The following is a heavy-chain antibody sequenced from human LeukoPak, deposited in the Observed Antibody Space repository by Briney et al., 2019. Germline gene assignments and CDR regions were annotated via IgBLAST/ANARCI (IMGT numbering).Heavy chain of an antibody. CDR3: AKDLLDSATAMVQNQYGMDV. V-gene: IGHV3-23*01. Sequence: PGGSLRLSCAASGFTFSSYAMSWVRQAPGKGLEWVSAISGSGGSTYYADSVKGRFTISRDNSKNTLYLQMNSLRAEDTAVYYCAKDLLDSATAMVQNQYGMDVWGQGTTVTVSS. D-gene: IGHD5-18*01. CDR1: GFTFSSYA. J-gene: IGHJ6*02. CDR2: ISGSGGST.